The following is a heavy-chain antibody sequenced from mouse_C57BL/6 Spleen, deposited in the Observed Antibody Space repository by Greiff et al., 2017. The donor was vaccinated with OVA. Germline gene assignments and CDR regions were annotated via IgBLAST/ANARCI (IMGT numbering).Heavy chain of an antibody. CDR1: GYTFTSYW. J-gene: IGHJ4*01. CDR2: IDPSDSYT. Sequence: VQLQQPGAELVMPGASVKLSCKASGYTFTSYWMHWVKQRPGQGLEWIGEIDPSDSYTNYNQKFKGKSTLTVDKSSSTAYMQLSSLTSEDSAVYYCARRGGYDHYYAMDYWGQGTSVTVSS. D-gene: IGHD2-2*01. CDR3: ARRGGYDHYYAMDY. V-gene: IGHV1-69*01.